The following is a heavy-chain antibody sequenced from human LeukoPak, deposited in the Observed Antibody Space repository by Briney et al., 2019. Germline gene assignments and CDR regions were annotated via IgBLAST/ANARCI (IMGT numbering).Heavy chain of an antibody. J-gene: IGHJ4*02. CDR2: IYYTGSS. D-gene: IGHD2-15*01. V-gene: IGHV4-59*01. CDR3: AGGPGISTSGY. CDR1: NASISRYF. Sequence: PSETLSLTCSVFNASISRYFWSWVRQPPGKGLEWIGYIYYTGSSNFSPSLRSRVTMSVDTSKNQFSLKLRSVTAADTALYYCAGGPGISTSGYWGQGALVTVSS.